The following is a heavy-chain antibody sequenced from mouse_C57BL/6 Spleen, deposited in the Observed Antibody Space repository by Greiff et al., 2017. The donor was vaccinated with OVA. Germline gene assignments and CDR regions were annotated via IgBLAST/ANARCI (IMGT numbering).Heavy chain of an antibody. CDR1: GYTFTDYY. J-gene: IGHJ3*01. CDR2: IYPNNGYT. V-gene: IGHV1-26*01. D-gene: IGHD2-1*01. CDR3: AWVGATYGKDWFAF. Sequence: EVQLQQSGPELVKPGASVRISCKTSGYTFTDYYVNWVKQSHGKGLEWIGDIYPNNGYTTYNHQFKGKATLTVDKSNSKAYMEVRILTSEDSAVYYCAWVGATYGKDWFAFWGQGTVVTVSA.